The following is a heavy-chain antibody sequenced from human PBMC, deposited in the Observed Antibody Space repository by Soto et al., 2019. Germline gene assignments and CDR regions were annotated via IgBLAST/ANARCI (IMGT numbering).Heavy chain of an antibody. CDR3: AHRRAISTSRGWFDT. CDR2: IFGDDDK. CDR1: GFSLSTSGVG. V-gene: IGHV2-5*02. J-gene: IGHJ5*02. Sequence: QITLKESGPTLVKPTQTLTLTCTFSGFSLSTSGVGVDWIRQPPGKALEWLAFIFGDDDKRYSPSLKSRLTIAKDTSKSQVVLTMTNMDPVDTATYYCAHRRAISTSRGWFDTCGKGTLVTVSS. D-gene: IGHD2-2*01.